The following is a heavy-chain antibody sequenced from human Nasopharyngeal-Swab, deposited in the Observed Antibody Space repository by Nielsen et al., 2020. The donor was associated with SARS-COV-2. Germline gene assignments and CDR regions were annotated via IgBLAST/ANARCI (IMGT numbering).Heavy chain of an antibody. Sequence: GESLKISCKASGYSFTSYWIGWVCQLPGKGLEWMGIIYPGDSDTRYSPSFQGQVTISADKSISTAYLQWSSLKASDTAMYYCARRSIRYSSGWYGGGFFDYWGQGTLVTASS. V-gene: IGHV5-51*01. CDR1: GYSFTSYW. CDR2: IYPGDSDT. CDR3: ARRSIRYSSGWYGGGFFDY. D-gene: IGHD6-19*01. J-gene: IGHJ4*02.